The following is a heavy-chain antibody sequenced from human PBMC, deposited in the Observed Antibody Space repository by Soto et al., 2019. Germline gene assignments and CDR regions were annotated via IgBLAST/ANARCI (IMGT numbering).Heavy chain of an antibody. CDR1: GYTFTSYG. D-gene: IGHD6-19*01. CDR3: ARADPGVRSSGWYEFGWFDP. V-gene: IGHV1-18*01. J-gene: IGHJ5*02. CDR2: ISAYNGNT. Sequence: QVQLVQSGAEVKKPGASVKVSCKASGYTFTSYGISWVRQAPGQGLEWMGWISAYNGNTNYAQKLQGRVTMTTDTSTSTAYMELRSLRSDDTAVYYCARADPGVRSSGWYEFGWFDPWGQGTLVTVSS.